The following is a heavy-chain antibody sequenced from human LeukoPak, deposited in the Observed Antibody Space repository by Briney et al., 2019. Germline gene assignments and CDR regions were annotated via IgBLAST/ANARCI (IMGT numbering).Heavy chain of an antibody. J-gene: IGHJ6*02. V-gene: IGHV4-34*01. Sequence: SETLSLTCAVYGGSFSGYYWSWIRQPPGKGLEWIGEINHSGSTNYNPSLESRVTISVDTSKNQFSLKLSSVTAADTAVYYCARTRPRYYYGMDVWGQGTTVTVSS. CDR3: ARTRPRYYYGMDV. CDR2: INHSGST. CDR1: GGSFSGYY.